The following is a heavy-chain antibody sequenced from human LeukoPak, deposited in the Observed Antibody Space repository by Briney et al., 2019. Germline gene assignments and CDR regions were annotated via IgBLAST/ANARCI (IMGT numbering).Heavy chain of an antibody. CDR3: ARDYYDSSGYSNFDY. CDR1: GFTFSSYW. Sequence: GGSLRLSCAASGFTFSSYWMSWVRQAPGKGREWVANIKKDGSEKYYVDSVKGRFTISRDNAKNSLYLQMNSLRAEDTAVYYCARDYYDSSGYSNFDYWSQGTLVTVSS. J-gene: IGHJ4*02. V-gene: IGHV3-7*01. D-gene: IGHD3-22*01. CDR2: IKKDGSEK.